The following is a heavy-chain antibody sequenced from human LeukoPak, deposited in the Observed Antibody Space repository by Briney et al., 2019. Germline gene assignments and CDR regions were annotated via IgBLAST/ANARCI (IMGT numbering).Heavy chain of an antibody. D-gene: IGHD1-26*01. CDR2: IRYDGSNK. CDR3: AKLGIVGAISFDY. J-gene: IGHJ4*02. V-gene: IGHV3-30*02. Sequence: PGGSLRLSCAASGFTFSSYGMHWVRQAPGKGLEWVAFIRYDGSNKYYADSVKGRFTISRDNSKNTLYLQMNSLRAEDPAVYYCAKLGIVGAISFDYWGQGTLVTVSS. CDR1: GFTFSSYG.